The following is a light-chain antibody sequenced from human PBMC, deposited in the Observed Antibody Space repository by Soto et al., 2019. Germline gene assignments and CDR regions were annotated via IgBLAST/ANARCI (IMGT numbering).Light chain of an antibody. CDR1: QSVSSN. V-gene: IGKV3-15*01. CDR2: GAS. CDR3: QQYGSSPLT. J-gene: IGKJ4*01. Sequence: EMVMTQSPATLSVSPGERATLSCRASQSVSSNLAWYQQKPGQAPRLLIYGASTRATSIPARFSGRGSGTEFTLTISSLQSEDFAVYYCQQYGSSPLTFGGGTKVDI.